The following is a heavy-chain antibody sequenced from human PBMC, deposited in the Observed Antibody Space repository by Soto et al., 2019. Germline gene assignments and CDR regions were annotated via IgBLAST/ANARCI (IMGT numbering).Heavy chain of an antibody. CDR3: AHLARYWYGMDV. CDR1: GFSLSSSDVG. CDR2: VYFNDDK. Sequence: SGPTLVNPTQTLTLTCTFSGFSLSSSDVGVAWIRQPPGKALEWLSLVYFNDDKRYSPSLRSRVTITKDTSKNQVVLTMTNMDPVDTATYYCAHLARYWYGMDVWGQGTTVTVSS. D-gene: IGHD1-20*01. V-gene: IGHV2-5*01. J-gene: IGHJ6*02.